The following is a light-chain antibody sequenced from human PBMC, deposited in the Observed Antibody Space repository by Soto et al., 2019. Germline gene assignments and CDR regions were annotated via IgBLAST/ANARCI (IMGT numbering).Light chain of an antibody. J-gene: IGLJ2*01. Sequence: QSALTQPASVSGSPGQSITISCTGTSSDVGTYDLVSWYQEHPGKAPKFMIYEVSRRPSGVSNRFSGSKSGNTASLTISGLQAEDEAEYYCSSYAGSSTLVFGGGTKLTVL. V-gene: IGLV2-23*02. CDR3: SSYAGSSTLV. CDR1: SSDVGTYDL. CDR2: EVS.